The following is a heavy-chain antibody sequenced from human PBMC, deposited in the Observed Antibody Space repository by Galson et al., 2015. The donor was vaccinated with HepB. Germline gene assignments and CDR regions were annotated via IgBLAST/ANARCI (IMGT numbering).Heavy chain of an antibody. V-gene: IGHV1-69*04. CDR1: GGTFSSYA. CDR2: IIPILGIA. CDR3: AREAYGGNSPGWFDY. Sequence: SVKVSCKASGGTFSSYAISWVRQAPGQGLEWMGRIIPILGIANYAQKFQGRVTITADKSTSTAYMELSSLRSEDTAVYYCAREAYGGNSPGWFDYWGQGTLVTVSS. J-gene: IGHJ4*02. D-gene: IGHD4-23*01.